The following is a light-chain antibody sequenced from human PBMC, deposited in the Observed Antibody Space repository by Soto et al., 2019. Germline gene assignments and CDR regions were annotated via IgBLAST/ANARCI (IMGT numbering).Light chain of an antibody. CDR1: QSINSY. J-gene: IGKJ2*01. Sequence: DIQMTQSPSSLSASVGDRVTITCRASQSINSYLNWYQQKPGKAPKLLIYGASSLQSGVPSRFSSSGSGTDFTLTISSLQPEDFATYYCQQSNSSPYTFGQGTKLEIK. CDR3: QQSNSSPYT. CDR2: GAS. V-gene: IGKV1-39*01.